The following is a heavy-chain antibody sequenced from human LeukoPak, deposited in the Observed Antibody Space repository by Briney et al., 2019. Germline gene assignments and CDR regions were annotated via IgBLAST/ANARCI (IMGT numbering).Heavy chain of an antibody. Sequence: GGSLRLSCAASGFTFSSYSMNWVRQAPGKGLEWVANIKQDGSEKYYVDSVKGRFTISRDNAKNSLYLQMNSLRAEDTAVYYCARDRHCSSTSCSFYGMDVWGQGTTVTVSS. CDR2: IKQDGSEK. J-gene: IGHJ6*02. D-gene: IGHD2-2*01. CDR3: ARDRHCSSTSCSFYGMDV. V-gene: IGHV3-7*01. CDR1: GFTFSSYS.